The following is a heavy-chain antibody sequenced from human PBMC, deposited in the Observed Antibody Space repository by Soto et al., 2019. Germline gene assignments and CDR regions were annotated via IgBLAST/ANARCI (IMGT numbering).Heavy chain of an antibody. D-gene: IGHD4-17*01. J-gene: IGHJ3*01. Sequence: SESLSLTCTVAAGSISIGSSYWSWIRQQPGKGLEWIGYIHYSGGASYAPSLKSRVFMSVDTSKSQFSLQLSSVTAADTAVYYCAGADYGETPDGLDVWGQGTTVTVSS. CDR3: AGADYGETPDGLDV. V-gene: IGHV4-31*03. CDR2: IHYSGGA. CDR1: AGSISIGSSY.